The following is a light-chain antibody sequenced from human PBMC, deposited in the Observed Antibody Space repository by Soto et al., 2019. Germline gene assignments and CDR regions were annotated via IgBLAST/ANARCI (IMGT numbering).Light chain of an antibody. CDR3: CSYAGSYTYV. CDR1: SSDVGGYNY. J-gene: IGLJ1*01. V-gene: IGLV2-11*01. Sequence: QSVLTQPRSVSGSPGQSVTISCTGTSSDVGGYNYVSWYQQHPGKAPKLVIYDVTKRPSGVLDRFSGSKSGNTASLTISGLQAEDEADYYCCSYAGSYTYVFGTGTKVTVL. CDR2: DVT.